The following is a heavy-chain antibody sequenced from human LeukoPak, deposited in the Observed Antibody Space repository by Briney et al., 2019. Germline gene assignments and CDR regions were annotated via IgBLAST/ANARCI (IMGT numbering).Heavy chain of an antibody. V-gene: IGHV1-2*02. CDR3: ARDLHYYGSGNYFFDC. CDR2: INPNSGGT. CDR1: GYTFTGYY. J-gene: IGHJ4*02. Sequence: GASVKVSFKASGYTFTGYYMHWVRQAPGQGLEWMGWINPNSGGTNYAQKFQGRVTMTRDTSISTAYMELSSLTSDDTAVYYCARDLHYYGSGNYFFDCWGQGTLVTVSS. D-gene: IGHD3-10*01.